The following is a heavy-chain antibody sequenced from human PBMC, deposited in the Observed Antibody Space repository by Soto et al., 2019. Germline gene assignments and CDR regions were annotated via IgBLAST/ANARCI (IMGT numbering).Heavy chain of an antibody. J-gene: IGHJ3*02. V-gene: IGHV3-49*04. CDR2: IRSKAYGGTT. CDR3: TRDRLSSYYDSSGYYNPDAFDI. CDR1: GFNFGDFA. Sequence: RSLRLSFTACGFNFGDFAVSWVRQAPGKGLEWVGFIRSKAYGGTTEYAASVKGRFTISRDDSKSIAYLQMNSLKTEDTAVYYCTRDRLSSYYDSSGYYNPDAFDIWGRGTMVT. D-gene: IGHD3-22*01.